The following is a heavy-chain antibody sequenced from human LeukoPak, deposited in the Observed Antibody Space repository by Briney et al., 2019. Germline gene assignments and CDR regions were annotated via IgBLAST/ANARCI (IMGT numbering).Heavy chain of an antibody. V-gene: IGHV1-2*02. Sequence: ASVKVSCKASGCTFTGYYMHWVRQAPGQGLEWMGWINPNSGGTNYAQKFQGRVTMTRDTSISTAYMELSRLRSDDTAVYYCARGPRLRYFDWFPKRPYYFDYWGQGTLVTVSS. CDR1: GCTFTGYY. J-gene: IGHJ4*02. D-gene: IGHD3-9*01. CDR2: INPNSGGT. CDR3: ARGPRLRYFDWFPKRPYYFDY.